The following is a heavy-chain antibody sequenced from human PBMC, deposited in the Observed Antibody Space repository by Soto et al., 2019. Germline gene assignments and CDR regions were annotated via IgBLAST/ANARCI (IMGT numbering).Heavy chain of an antibody. CDR3: AIGLRQTGSPGYWYFDL. V-gene: IGHV4-31*03. D-gene: IGHD1-26*01. Sequence: QVQLQESGPGLVKPSQTLSLTCTVSGVSISTGGRFWSWVRQHPEKGLEWIGNIYYSGNTVYNPSLKSRLTISVDTSKNQFSLTLTSVTAADTALYYCAIGLRQTGSPGYWYFDLWGRGALVTVSS. CDR2: IYYSGNT. CDR1: GVSISTGGRF. J-gene: IGHJ2*01.